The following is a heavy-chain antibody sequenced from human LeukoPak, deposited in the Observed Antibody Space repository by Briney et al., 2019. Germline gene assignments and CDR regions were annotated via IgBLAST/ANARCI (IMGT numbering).Heavy chain of an antibody. CDR1: GFTFSSYN. D-gene: IGHD3-16*01. CDR3: ANVMRNAFDI. J-gene: IGHJ3*02. CDR2: IDSSSRYI. V-gene: IGHV3-21*01. Sequence: GGSLRLSCAASGFTFSSYNMDWVRQAPGKGLEWVSFIDSSSRYIYQADSVKGRFTISRDNAKSSVFLQMNSLRAEDTAVYYCANVMRNAFDIWGQGTMVTVSS.